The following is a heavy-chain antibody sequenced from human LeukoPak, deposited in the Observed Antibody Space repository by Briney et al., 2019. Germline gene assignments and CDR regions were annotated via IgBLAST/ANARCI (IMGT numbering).Heavy chain of an antibody. D-gene: IGHD2-15*01. Sequence: ASVKVSCKASGYTLTSYGISWVRQAPGQGLEWMGWISAYNGNTNYAQKLQGRVTMTTDTSTSTAYMELRSLRSDDTAVYYCARGPVGYCSGGSCTRYFDYWGQGTLVTVSS. CDR3: ARGPVGYCSGGSCTRYFDY. V-gene: IGHV1-18*04. CDR1: GYTLTSYG. CDR2: ISAYNGNT. J-gene: IGHJ4*02.